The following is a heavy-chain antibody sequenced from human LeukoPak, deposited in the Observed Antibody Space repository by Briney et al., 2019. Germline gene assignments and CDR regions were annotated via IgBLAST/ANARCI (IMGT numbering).Heavy chain of an antibody. J-gene: IGHJ3*02. CDR1: GGSISSYY. D-gene: IGHD2-2*01. V-gene: IGHV4-59*01. CDR2: IYYSGST. CDR3: ARNPTVVPAARGAFDI. Sequence: SETLSLTCTVSGGSISSYYWSWIRQPPGKGLEWIGYIYYSGSTNYNPSLKSRVTISVDTSENQFSLKLSSVTAADTAVYYCARNPTVVPAARGAFDIWGQGTMVTVSS.